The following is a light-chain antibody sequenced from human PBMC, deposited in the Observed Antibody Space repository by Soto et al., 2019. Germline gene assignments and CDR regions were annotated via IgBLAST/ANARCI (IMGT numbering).Light chain of an antibody. V-gene: IGLV2-8*01. CDR3: SSYAGSNNFVV. CDR2: EVN. J-gene: IGLJ2*01. CDR1: SSDVGGYNF. Sequence: QLVLTQPPSASGSPGQSVTISCTGTSSDVGGYNFVSWFQQNPGKAPKLMIYEVNKRPSGVPDRFSGSKSGNTASLTVSGLQAEDEADYYCSSYAGSNNFVVFGGGTKVTVL.